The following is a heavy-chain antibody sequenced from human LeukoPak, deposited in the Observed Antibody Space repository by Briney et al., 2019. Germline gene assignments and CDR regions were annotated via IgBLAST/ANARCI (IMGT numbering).Heavy chain of an antibody. CDR2: IYTSGST. CDR1: GGSISSSSYY. J-gene: IGHJ4*02. CDR3: ARGIGYFTHYYFDY. D-gene: IGHD3-3*01. Sequence: SETLSLTCTVSGGSISSSSYYWSWIRQPAGKGLEWIGRIYTSGSTNYNPSLKSRVTISVDTSKNQFSLKLSSVTAADTAVYYCARGIGYFTHYYFDYWGQGTLVTVSS. V-gene: IGHV4-61*02.